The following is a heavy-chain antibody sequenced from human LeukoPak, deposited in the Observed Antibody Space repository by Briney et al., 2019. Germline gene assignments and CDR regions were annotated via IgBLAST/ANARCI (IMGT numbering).Heavy chain of an antibody. CDR3: ARDGHRSGLLWSSRLKRHYCFDY. CDR1: GGSISSSSYY. CDR2: IYYSGST. Sequence: PSETLSLTCTVSGGSISSSSYYWGWIRQPPGKGLEWIGSIYYSGSTYYNPSLKSRVTISVDTSKNQFSLKLSSVTAADTAVYYCARDGHRSGLLWSSRLKRHYCFDYWGQGTLVTVSS. V-gene: IGHV4-39*07. J-gene: IGHJ4*02. D-gene: IGHD3-10*01.